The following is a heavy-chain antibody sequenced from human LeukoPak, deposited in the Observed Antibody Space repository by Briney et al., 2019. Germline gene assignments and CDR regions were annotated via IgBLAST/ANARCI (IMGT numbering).Heavy chain of an antibody. J-gene: IGHJ4*02. V-gene: IGHV3-74*01. CDR3: ARDGDSTVDFDY. CDR1: GFTFSNYW. Sequence: PGGSLRLSCVASGFTFSNYWMHWVRQAPGKGLVWVSRSSSDGSGTVYADSVEGRFTISRDNAKNTLYLEMNSLRVEDTAVYYCARDGDSTVDFDYWGQGALVTVSP. CDR2: SSSDGSGT. D-gene: IGHD4-23*01.